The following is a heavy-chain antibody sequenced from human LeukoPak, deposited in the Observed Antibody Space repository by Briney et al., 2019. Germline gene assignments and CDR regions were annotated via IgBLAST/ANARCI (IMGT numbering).Heavy chain of an antibody. V-gene: IGHV4-59*12. D-gene: IGHD4-11*01. Sequence: PSETLSLTCTVSGGSISSYYWSWIRQPPGKGLEWIGSIYYSGSTYYNPSLKSRVTISVDTSKNQFSLKLSSVTAADTAVYYCARVGGNYSRYYYYYYMDVWGKGTTVTVSS. CDR3: ARVGGNYSRYYYYYYMDV. CDR1: GGSISSYY. CDR2: IYYSGST. J-gene: IGHJ6*03.